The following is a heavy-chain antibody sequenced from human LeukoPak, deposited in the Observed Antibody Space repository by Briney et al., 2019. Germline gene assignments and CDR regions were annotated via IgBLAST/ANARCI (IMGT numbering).Heavy chain of an antibody. CDR2: INPNDGDT. Sequence: ASVKVSCKASGYTFTDYYMHWVRQAPGQGFEWMGWINPNDGDTNYAQKFQGRVTMTRDTSISTAYMEVSRLRSDDTAVYYCARASFLYCSSSTCLFDYWGQGTLVTVSS. D-gene: IGHD2-2*01. CDR1: GYTFTDYY. J-gene: IGHJ4*02. V-gene: IGHV1-2*02. CDR3: ARASFLYCSSSTCLFDY.